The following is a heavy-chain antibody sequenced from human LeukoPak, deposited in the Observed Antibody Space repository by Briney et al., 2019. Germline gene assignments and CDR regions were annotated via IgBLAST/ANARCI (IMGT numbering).Heavy chain of an antibody. CDR1: GFTFSSYA. D-gene: IGHD3-3*01. J-gene: IGHJ3*02. V-gene: IGHV3-30-3*01. Sequence: GGSLRLSCAASGFTFSSYAMHWVRQAPGKGLEGVAVISYDGSNKYYADSVKGRFTISRDNSKNTLYLQMNSLRAEDTAVYYCARDLISEWLSRRNAFDIWGQGTMVTVSS. CDR2: ISYDGSNK. CDR3: ARDLISEWLSRRNAFDI.